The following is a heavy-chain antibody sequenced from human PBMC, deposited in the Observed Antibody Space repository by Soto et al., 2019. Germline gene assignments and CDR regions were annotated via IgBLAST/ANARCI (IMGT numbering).Heavy chain of an antibody. CDR2: IYYSGST. CDR3: ARDRRDLGNYCSGGSCYHNWFDP. Sequence: SETLSLTCTVSDGSISSGCYYWSWIRQHPGKGLEWIGYIYYSGSTYYNPSLKSRVTISVDTSKNQFSLKLSSVTAADTAVYYCARDRRDLGNYCSGGSCYHNWFDPWGQGTLVTVSS. D-gene: IGHD2-15*01. V-gene: IGHV4-31*03. CDR1: DGSISSGCYY. J-gene: IGHJ5*02.